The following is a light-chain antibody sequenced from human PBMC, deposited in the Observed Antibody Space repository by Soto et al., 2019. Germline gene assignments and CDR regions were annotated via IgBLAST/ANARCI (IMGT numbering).Light chain of an antibody. CDR1: PSVSSS. Sequence: FVVTQSPATLSLSPGERTTLSCRASPSVSSSVAWYQHKPGQSPRLVIYSGYNRATGIPDRFSGSGSGTDFTLTISRLEPEDFAVYYCQQYGSPFGQGTKVDI. V-gene: IGKV3-20*01. CDR3: QQYGSP. J-gene: IGKJ1*01. CDR2: SGY.